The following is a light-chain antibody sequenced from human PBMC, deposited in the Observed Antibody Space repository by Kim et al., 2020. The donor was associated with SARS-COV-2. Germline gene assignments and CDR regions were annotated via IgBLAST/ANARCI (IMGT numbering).Light chain of an antibody. J-gene: IGLJ3*02. Sequence: GKKVPDSWSGNSSNIGNKYESGYQQGPGTAPKLLIYDNNKRPSGIPDRFSGSTSDTSATLGITGLQTGDEADYYCGTWDTSLSAWVFGGGTQLTVL. V-gene: IGLV1-51*01. CDR1: SSNIGNKY. CDR3: GTWDTSLSAWV. CDR2: DNN.